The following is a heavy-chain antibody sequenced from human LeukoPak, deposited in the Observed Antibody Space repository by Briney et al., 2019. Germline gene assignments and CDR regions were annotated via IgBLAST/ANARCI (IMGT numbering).Heavy chain of an antibody. D-gene: IGHD2-2*01. CDR2: FDPEDGET. J-gene: IGHJ4*02. CDR1: GYTLTELS. Sequence: GASVKVSCKVSGYTLTELSMHWMRQAPGKGLEWMGGFDPEDGETIYAQKFQGRVTMTEDTSTDTAYMELSSLRSEDTAVYYCATAFIVPAAYDYWGQETLVTVSS. V-gene: IGHV1-24*01. CDR3: ATAFIVPAAYDY.